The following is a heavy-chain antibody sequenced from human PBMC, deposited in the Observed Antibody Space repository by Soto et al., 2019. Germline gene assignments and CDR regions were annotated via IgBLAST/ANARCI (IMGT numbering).Heavy chain of an antibody. CDR1: GLTLGDYT. Sequence: GGSLRLSCAASGLTLGDYTMSWVRQAPGKGLEWVGLMKGTSFGGTTEYAASVKGRFIISRDHSENIAYLQMNNLRAEDTGVYYCASLSAPIDYRCHGTLVTVSS. D-gene: IGHD3-3*01. CDR3: ASLSAPIDY. CDR2: MKGTSFGGTT. J-gene: IGHJ4*01. V-gene: IGHV3-49*04.